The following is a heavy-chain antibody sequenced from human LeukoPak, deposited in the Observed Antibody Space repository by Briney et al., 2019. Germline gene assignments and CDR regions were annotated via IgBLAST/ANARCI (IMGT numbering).Heavy chain of an antibody. CDR2: ISGSGDST. V-gene: IGHV3-23*01. CDR3: AKGSSGSYYSHFDY. D-gene: IGHD3-10*01. Sequence: PGGSLRLSCAASGFTFSSYAMNWVRRAPGKGLEWVSLISGSGDSTYYADSVKGRSTISRDNSKNTLYLQMNSLRAEDTAVYYCAKGSSGSYYSHFDYWGQGTLVTVSS. J-gene: IGHJ4*02. CDR1: GFTFSSYA.